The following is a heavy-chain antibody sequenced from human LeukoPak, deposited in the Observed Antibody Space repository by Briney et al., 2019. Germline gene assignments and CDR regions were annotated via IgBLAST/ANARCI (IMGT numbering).Heavy chain of an antibody. CDR1: GFTFSSYA. CDR2: ISSTGGST. D-gene: IGHD2-15*01. V-gene: IGHV3-23*01. Sequence: GGSLRLSCAASGFTFSSYAMTWVRQAPGKGLEWVSVISSTGGSTHYADSVKGRFIISRDNSKNTLYLQMNSLRAEDTAVYYCAKGGYSSCYSQGDYWGQGTLVAVSS. J-gene: IGHJ4*02. CDR3: AKGGYSSCYSQGDY.